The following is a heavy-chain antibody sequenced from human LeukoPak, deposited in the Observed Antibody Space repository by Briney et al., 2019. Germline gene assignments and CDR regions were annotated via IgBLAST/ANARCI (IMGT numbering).Heavy chain of an antibody. CDR3: ARERGYCSSTSCYNWFDP. CDR1: GGSISSGGYS. Sequence: PSETLSLTCAVSGGSISSGGYSWSWIRQPPGKGLEWIGYIYHSGSTYYNPSLKSRVTISVDRSKNQFSLKPSSVTAADTAVYYCARERGYCSSTSCYNWFDPWGQGTLVTVSS. V-gene: IGHV4-30-2*01. CDR2: IYHSGST. D-gene: IGHD2-2*01. J-gene: IGHJ5*02.